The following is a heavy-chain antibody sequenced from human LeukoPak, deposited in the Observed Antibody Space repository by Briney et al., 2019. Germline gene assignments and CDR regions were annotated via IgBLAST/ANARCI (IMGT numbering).Heavy chain of an antibody. V-gene: IGHV3-23*01. J-gene: IGHJ4*02. CDR1: GFTFSSYA. D-gene: IGHD2-21*01. CDR2: ISGSGGST. Sequence: GGSLRLSCAASGFTFSSYAMSWVRQAPGKGLEWVSAISGSGGSTYYADSVKSRFTISRDNSKNTLYLQMSSLRAEDTAVYYCAKDRSLVVVIAILFDYWGQGTLVTVSS. CDR3: AKDRSLVVVIAILFDY.